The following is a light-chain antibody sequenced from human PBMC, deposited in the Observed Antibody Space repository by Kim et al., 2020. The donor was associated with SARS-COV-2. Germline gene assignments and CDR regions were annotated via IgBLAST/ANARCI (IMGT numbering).Light chain of an antibody. CDR1: QSVSNN. V-gene: IGKV3-15*01. Sequence: TQSPVTLSVSPGEGVTLSCRASQSVSNNVAWYQKKPGQPLRLLIYGASTRATGIPDRFRGSGSGTEFTLTISSLQSDDFAVYYCQQYNNWPPITFGQGTRLEIK. CDR2: GAS. CDR3: QQYNNWPPIT. J-gene: IGKJ5*01.